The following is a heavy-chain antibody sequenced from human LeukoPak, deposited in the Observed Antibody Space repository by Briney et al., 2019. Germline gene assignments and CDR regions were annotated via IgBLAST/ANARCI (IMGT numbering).Heavy chain of an antibody. V-gene: IGHV4-59*08. D-gene: IGHD3-10*01. CDR1: GGSINSDD. J-gene: IGHJ4*02. CDR2: IHHSGRS. Sequence: SEALSLTCAVSGGSINSDDWSWIRRPPGKGLEWIGHIHHSGRSNYNPSLVSRVTLSVDMSRNQFSLRLSSVTAADTAVYYCARVTYAYGFLDYWGQGTLVTASS. CDR3: ARVTYAYGFLDY.